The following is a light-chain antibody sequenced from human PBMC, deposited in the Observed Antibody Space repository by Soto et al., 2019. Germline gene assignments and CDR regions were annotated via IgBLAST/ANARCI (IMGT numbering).Light chain of an antibody. CDR3: QHYTLASGP. CDR1: HDIFTY. CDR2: SAS. J-gene: IGKJ1*01. Sequence: IQLTQSPSTVSASVGDSVTISCRASHDIFTYLAWYQHKPGKAPRLLNFSASSLQSGVPPGFRGSGSGTDFTLTISSLQPDDFGLYYCQHYTLASGPFGQGTRV. V-gene: IGKV1-5*01.